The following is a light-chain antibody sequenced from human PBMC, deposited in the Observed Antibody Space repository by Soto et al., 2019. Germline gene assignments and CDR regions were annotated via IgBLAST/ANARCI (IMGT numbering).Light chain of an antibody. CDR1: QTTNNY. V-gene: IGKV1-39*01. CDR2: AAS. Sequence: DIQMTQSPSSLSASVGDRVTITCRASQTTNNYLNWYQLKPGKAPKLLIYAASTLQTGVPSRFTGSGSGTDFTLNIISLQPDAYETYLCQQSYSMPYAFGPGTKVDSK. J-gene: IGKJ2*01. CDR3: QQSYSMPYA.